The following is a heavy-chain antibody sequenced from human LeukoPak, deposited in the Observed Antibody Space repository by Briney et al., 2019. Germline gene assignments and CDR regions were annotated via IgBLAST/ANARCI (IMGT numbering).Heavy chain of an antibody. Sequence: ASVKVSCKTSGYIFTDYYIHWVRQAPGQGLEWMGWISAYNGDTKYAQKLQGRVTMTTDTSTSTAYMELRSLRSDDTAVYYCARCDSSDWYFDSWGQGTLVTVSS. D-gene: IGHD3-22*01. J-gene: IGHJ4*02. CDR1: GYIFTDYY. CDR2: ISAYNGDT. V-gene: IGHV1-18*04. CDR3: ARCDSSDWYFDS.